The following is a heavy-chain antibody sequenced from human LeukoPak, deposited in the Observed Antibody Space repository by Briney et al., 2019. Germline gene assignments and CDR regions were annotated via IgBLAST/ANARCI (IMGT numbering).Heavy chain of an antibody. CDR3: ARVGRGSYYDYYYYMDV. J-gene: IGHJ6*03. D-gene: IGHD1-26*01. Sequence: GGSLRLSCAASGFTFDDYGMSWVRQAPGKGLEWVSGINWNGGSKGYADSVKGRFTISRDNAKNSLYLQMNSLRAEDTALYYCARVGRGSYYDYYYYMDVWGKGTTVTVSS. V-gene: IGHV3-20*04. CDR1: GFTFDDYG. CDR2: INWNGGSK.